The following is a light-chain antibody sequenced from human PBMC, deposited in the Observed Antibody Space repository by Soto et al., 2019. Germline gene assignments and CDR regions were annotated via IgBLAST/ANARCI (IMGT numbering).Light chain of an antibody. CDR3: SLYISSSTPYV. Sequence: QSVLTQPASVSGSPGQSITISCTGTSSDVDGYDFVSWYQQHPGKAPKLMIYDVTNRPSGVSDRFSGSKSGNTASLTISGLQAEDEADYYCSLYISSSTPYVFGTGTKATVL. J-gene: IGLJ1*01. CDR1: SSDVDGYDF. CDR2: DVT. V-gene: IGLV2-14*01.